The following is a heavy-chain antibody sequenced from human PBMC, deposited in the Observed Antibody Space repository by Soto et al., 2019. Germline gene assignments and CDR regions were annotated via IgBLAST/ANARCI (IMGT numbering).Heavy chain of an antibody. CDR2: IYWDHDR. D-gene: IGHD2-21*02. CDR1: GFSLSTRGVG. V-gene: IGHV2-5*02. J-gene: IGHJ4*02. CDR3: ANRVFDGDCGGWRLDY. Sequence: QITLKESGPALVKPTQTLTLTCTFSGFSLSTRGVGVGWIRQPPGKALEWLAFIYWDHDRRPSPSLKSRPTTTKDTPNSPIVLTLTNMDPVDTATYYRANRVFDGDCGGWRLDYWGQGTLVLVSA.